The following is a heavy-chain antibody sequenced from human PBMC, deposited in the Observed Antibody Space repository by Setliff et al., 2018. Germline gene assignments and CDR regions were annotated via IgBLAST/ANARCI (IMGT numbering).Heavy chain of an antibody. V-gene: IGHV1-2*02. CDR1: GYTFTSFF. CDR3: AREVPGYSGALGF. CDR2: INSNSGST. Sequence: ASVKVSCKASGYTFTSFFHQWVRQAPGQGLEWLGWINSNSGSTTYAQKFQGRVTMTRDTSINTVYMELKSLTSDDSAVYYCAREVPGYSGALGFWGRGTLVTVSS. D-gene: IGHD5-12*01. J-gene: IGHJ5*01.